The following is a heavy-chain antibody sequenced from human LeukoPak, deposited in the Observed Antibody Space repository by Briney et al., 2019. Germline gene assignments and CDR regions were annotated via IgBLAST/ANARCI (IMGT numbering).Heavy chain of an antibody. D-gene: IGHD3-3*01. J-gene: IGHJ4*02. CDR2: IIPIFGIA. CDR3: ARDGNSDFWSRHPVDY. CDR1: GGTFISYA. Sequence: VKVSFKCSGGTFISYAFSWVRQPPAQGLEWVGGIIPIFGIANYAQEFQGRVTITADKSTSTAYMELSSLRSEDTAVYYCARDGNSDFWSRHPVDYWGQGTLVTVSS. V-gene: IGHV1-69*17.